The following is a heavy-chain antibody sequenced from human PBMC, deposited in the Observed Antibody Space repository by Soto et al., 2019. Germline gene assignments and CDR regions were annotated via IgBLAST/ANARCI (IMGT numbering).Heavy chain of an antibody. Sequence: PSETLSLTCSLSGASITSTTYFWAWIRQPPGKGLEWVGSIYYSGKTHHNPSLKSRTTISVDRSRNQFSLQVSSVTAADTAVYYCAKNLPRTGRFDYWGQGTGVTVSS. CDR1: GASITSTTYF. J-gene: IGHJ4*02. CDR2: IYYSGKT. V-gene: IGHV4-39*01. CDR3: AKNLPRTGRFDY.